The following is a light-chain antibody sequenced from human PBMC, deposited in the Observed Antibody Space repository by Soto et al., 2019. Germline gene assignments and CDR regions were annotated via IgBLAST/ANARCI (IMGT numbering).Light chain of an antibody. V-gene: IGLV2-11*01. CDR1: SSDVGGYNH. CDR2: DVS. J-gene: IGLJ3*02. Sequence: QSALTQPRSVSGSPGQSVTISCTGTSSDVGGYNHVSWYQHHPGKAPKLMIYDVSQRPSGVPDRFSGSKSGTTASLTISGLQAEDEADYYCCSYTARFTLLFGGGNKVTVL. CDR3: CSYTARFTLL.